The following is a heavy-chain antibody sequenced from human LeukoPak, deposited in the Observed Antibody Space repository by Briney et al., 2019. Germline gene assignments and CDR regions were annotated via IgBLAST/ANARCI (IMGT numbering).Heavy chain of an antibody. CDR1: GGSFSYYY. CDR2: INHSGIT. V-gene: IGHV4-34*01. D-gene: IGHD3-3*01. Sequence: SETLSLTCAVYGGSFSYYYWSWIRQPPGKGLEWIGEINHSGITNYNPSLKSRVTISADTSKNQFSLKLTSVTAADTAVYYCARGNYIITIFGVVIAYFDYWGQGTLVTVSS. CDR3: ARGNYIITIFGVVIAYFDY. J-gene: IGHJ4*02.